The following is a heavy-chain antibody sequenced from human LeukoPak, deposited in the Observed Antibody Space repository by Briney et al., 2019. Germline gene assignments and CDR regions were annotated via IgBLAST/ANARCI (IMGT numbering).Heavy chain of an antibody. V-gene: IGHV3-23*01. D-gene: IGHD6-6*01. CDR3: AKDLRYSNSP. J-gene: IGHJ5*02. Sequence: GGSLRLSCAVSGFTFSGYAMSWVRQAPGKGLEWVSVISGSGGSTYYADSVKGRFTISRDNSMNTVHLQMNSLRVEDTAVYYCAKDLRYSNSPWGQGTLVTVSS. CDR1: GFTFSGYA. CDR2: ISGSGGST.